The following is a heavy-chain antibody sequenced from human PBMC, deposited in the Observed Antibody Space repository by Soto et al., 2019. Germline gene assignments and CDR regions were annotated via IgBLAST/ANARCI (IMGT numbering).Heavy chain of an antibody. CDR1: GFTFSSYA. J-gene: IGHJ4*02. Sequence: PGGSLRLSCAASGFTFSSYAMSWVRQAPGKGLEWVSAISGSGGSTYYADSVKGRFTISRDNAKNSLYLQMNSLRAEDTAVYYCARDMSESFYDFWSGYYTAPFDYWGQGTLVTVSS. CDR2: ISGSGGST. V-gene: IGHV3-23*01. D-gene: IGHD3-3*01. CDR3: ARDMSESFYDFWSGYYTAPFDY.